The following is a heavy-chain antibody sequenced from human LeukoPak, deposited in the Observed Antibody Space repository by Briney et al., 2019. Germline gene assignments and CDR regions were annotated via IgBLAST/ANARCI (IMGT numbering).Heavy chain of an antibody. Sequence: GGSLRLSCAASGFTFSSYAMHWVRQAPGKGLEWVAVISYDGSNKYYADSVKGRFTISRDNSKNTLYLQMNSLRAEDTAVYYCAKDRDGMDVWGQGTTVTVSS. V-gene: IGHV3-30-3*01. CDR3: AKDRDGMDV. CDR1: GFTFSSYA. CDR2: ISYDGSNK. J-gene: IGHJ6*02. D-gene: IGHD3-10*01.